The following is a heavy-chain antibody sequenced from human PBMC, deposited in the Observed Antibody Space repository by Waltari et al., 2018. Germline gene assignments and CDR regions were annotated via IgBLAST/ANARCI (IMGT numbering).Heavy chain of an antibody. V-gene: IGHV3-7*01. CDR1: GFTFSSYW. Sequence: EVQLVESGGGLVQPGGSLSLSCAASGFTFSSYWLSWVRQAPGKGLEWVANIKQDGSEKYYVDSVKGRFTISRDNAKNSLYLQMNSLRAEDTAVYYCARDRWELLEGAFDIWGQGTMVTVSS. J-gene: IGHJ3*02. CDR3: ARDRWELLEGAFDI. CDR2: IKQDGSEK. D-gene: IGHD1-26*01.